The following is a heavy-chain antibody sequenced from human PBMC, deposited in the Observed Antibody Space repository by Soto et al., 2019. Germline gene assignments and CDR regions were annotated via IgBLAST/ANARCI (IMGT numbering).Heavy chain of an antibody. CDR3: ARAPATTQPEGLDF. CDR1: GYECSYWY. D-gene: IGHD5-18*01. J-gene: IGHJ4*02. CDR2: INPNSGGT. V-gene: IGHV1-2*02. Sequence: SLRSAWRAAGYECSYWYMHWVRQAPGQGLEWMGWINPNSGGTKYAPKFQGGVTMTRDTSITTVYMELSRLRSGDTAVYYCARAPATTQPEGLDFWGQGTLVTVPS.